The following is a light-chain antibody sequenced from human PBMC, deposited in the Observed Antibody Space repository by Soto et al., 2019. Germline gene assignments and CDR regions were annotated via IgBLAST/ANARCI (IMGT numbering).Light chain of an antibody. J-gene: IGLJ1*01. Sequence: QSVLTQPPSASGTPGQRVTIFCSGSSSNIGDYSVNWYQQLPGTAPKLLIYSNNQRASGVPDRISGSKSGTSASLAISGLQGEDEADYYCLVWDDNLDGFVFGTGTKVTVL. CDR3: LVWDDNLDGFV. CDR2: SNN. CDR1: SSNIGDYS. V-gene: IGLV1-44*01.